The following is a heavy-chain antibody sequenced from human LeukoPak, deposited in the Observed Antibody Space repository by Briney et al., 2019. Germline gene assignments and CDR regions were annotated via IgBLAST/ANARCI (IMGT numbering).Heavy chain of an antibody. CDR2: IHYSGDS. V-gene: IGHV4-59*01. D-gene: IGHD4-17*01. Sequence: PSETLSLTCSVSGASISSDYWSWIRQPPGKGLEWMGYIHYSGDSNYNPSLKSRVTMSVDTSNNQFSLKLTSVTPADTAVYYCARYSRKGDYILDYWGQGTLVTVSS. CDR1: GASISSDY. J-gene: IGHJ4*02. CDR3: ARYSRKGDYILDY.